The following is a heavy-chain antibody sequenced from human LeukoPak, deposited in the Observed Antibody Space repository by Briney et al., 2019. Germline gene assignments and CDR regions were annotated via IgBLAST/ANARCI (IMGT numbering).Heavy chain of an antibody. J-gene: IGHJ4*02. CDR2: IYSGGSI. D-gene: IGHD6-19*01. CDR1: GFTVSSNY. Sequence: GGSLRLSCAASGFTVSSNYMSWVRQAPGKGLEWVSVIYSGGSIYYADSVKGRFTISRDNSKNTLYLQMNSLRAEDTAVYYCAKDLNIAVAGTDFDYWGQGTLVTVSS. V-gene: IGHV3-53*01. CDR3: AKDLNIAVAGTDFDY.